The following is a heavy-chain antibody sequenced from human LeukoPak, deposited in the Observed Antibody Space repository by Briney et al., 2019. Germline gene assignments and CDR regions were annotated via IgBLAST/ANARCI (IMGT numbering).Heavy chain of an antibody. CDR2: IIPILGTA. CDR1: GGTFSSYA. D-gene: IGHD5-24*01. J-gene: IGHJ6*02. Sequence: ASVKVSCKASGGTFSSYAISWVRQAPGQGLEWMGGIIPILGTANYAQKFQGRVTITADESTSTAYMELSSLRSEDTAVYYCAREGKDGYNYGYYYGMDVWGQGTTVTVSS. V-gene: IGHV1-69*13. CDR3: AREGKDGYNYGYYYGMDV.